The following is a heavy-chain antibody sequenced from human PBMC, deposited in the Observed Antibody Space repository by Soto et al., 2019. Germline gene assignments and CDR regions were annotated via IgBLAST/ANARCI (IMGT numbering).Heavy chain of an antibody. J-gene: IGHJ6*02. CDR1: GFKFNNYN. CDR3: ARDNRDCSSFNCYNPGRVFGLDV. CDR2: ISFDGTTD. V-gene: IGHV3-30-3*01. D-gene: IGHD2-2*01. Sequence: GGSLSLSCVASGFKFNNYNLHWVRQAPGNSLESVAVISFDGTTDYYAESVKGRFTVSRDNFKNILSLQMDSVRPEDTAVYYCARDNRDCSSFNCYNPGRVFGLDVWGQGTTVTVSS.